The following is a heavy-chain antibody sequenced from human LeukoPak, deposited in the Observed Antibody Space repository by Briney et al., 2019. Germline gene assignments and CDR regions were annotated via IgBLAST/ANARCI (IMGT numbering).Heavy chain of an antibody. D-gene: IGHD3-22*01. V-gene: IGHV3-48*01. Sequence: GGSLRLSCAASGFTFSSYSMNWVRQAPGKGLEWVSYIGSSGSTIHYADSVKGRFTTSRDTAQKSLYLQMNSLRAEDTAVYYCARLGYYDSSGYYLGYTGYYFDYWGQGTLVTVSS. J-gene: IGHJ4*02. CDR1: GFTFSSYS. CDR3: ARLGYYDSSGYYLGYTGYYFDY. CDR2: IGSSGSTI.